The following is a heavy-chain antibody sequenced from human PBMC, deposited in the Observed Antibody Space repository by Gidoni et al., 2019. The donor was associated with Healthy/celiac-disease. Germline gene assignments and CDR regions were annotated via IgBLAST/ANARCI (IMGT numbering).Heavy chain of an antibody. J-gene: IGHJ4*02. V-gene: IGHV3-21*01. D-gene: IGHD2-21*02. Sequence: EVQLVESGGGLVKPGGSLRLSCAASGFTFSSYSMNWVRQAPGKGLEWVSSISSSSSYIYYADSVKGRFTISRDNAKNSLYLQMNSLRAEDTAVYYCARVIAYCGGDCYGVHGFDYWGQGTLVTVSS. CDR1: GFTFSSYS. CDR2: ISSSSSYI. CDR3: ARVIAYCGGDCYGVHGFDY.